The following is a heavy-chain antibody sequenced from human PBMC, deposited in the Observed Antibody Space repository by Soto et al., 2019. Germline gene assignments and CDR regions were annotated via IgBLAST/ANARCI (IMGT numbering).Heavy chain of an antibody. D-gene: IGHD3-9*01. CDR2: INHSGST. Sequence: SETLSLTCAVYGGSFSGYYWSWIRQPPGKGLEGIGEINHSGSTNYNPSLKSRVTISVDTSKNQFSLKLGSVTAADTAVYYCARGPLRYFDWLSISLPRVPKHFFDYWGQGTLVTVSS. J-gene: IGHJ4*02. V-gene: IGHV4-34*01. CDR1: GGSFSGYY. CDR3: ARGPLRYFDWLSISLPRVPKHFFDY.